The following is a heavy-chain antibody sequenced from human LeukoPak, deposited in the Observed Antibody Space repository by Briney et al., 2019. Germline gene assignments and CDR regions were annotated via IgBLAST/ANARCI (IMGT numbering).Heavy chain of an antibody. CDR1: GFTFSSYA. D-gene: IGHD3-10*01. J-gene: IGHJ6*03. V-gene: IGHV3-23*01. CDR3: ARDGSGIYYYYMDV. CDR2: ISGSGGST. Sequence: GGSLRLSCAASGFTFSSYAMSWVRQAPGKGLEWVSAISGSGGSTYYADSVKGRFTISRDNSKNTLYLQMNSLRAEDTAVYYCARDGSGIYYYYMDVWGKGTTVTVSS.